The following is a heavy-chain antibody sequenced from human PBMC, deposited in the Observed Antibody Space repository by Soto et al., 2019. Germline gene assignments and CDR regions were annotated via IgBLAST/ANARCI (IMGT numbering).Heavy chain of an antibody. J-gene: IGHJ4*02. CDR2: INHSGST. V-gene: IGHV4-34*01. D-gene: IGHD3-16*02. Sequence: GSLRLSCAASGFTFSSYAMSWIRQPPGKGLEWIGEINHSGSTNYNPSLKSRVTISVDTSKNQFSLKLSSVTAADTAVYYCASLRGFLWGSYRYANPDSSGYYSDYWGQGTLVTVPQ. CDR1: GFTFSSYA. CDR3: ASLRGFLWGSYRYANPDSSGYYSDY.